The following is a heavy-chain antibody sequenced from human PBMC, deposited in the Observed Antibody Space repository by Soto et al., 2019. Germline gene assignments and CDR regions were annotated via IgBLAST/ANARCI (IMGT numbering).Heavy chain of an antibody. V-gene: IGHV6-1*01. CDR1: GDSVASNSAA. J-gene: IGHJ5*02. CDR3: ARGGVVITDNWFDL. D-gene: IGHD3-22*01. Sequence: PSQTLSLTCAISGDSVASNSAAWNWIRQSPSRGLEGRGRTYYRSKWYNDYAVSVKSRITINPDTSKNQFSLQLNSVTPEATAVYYCARGGVVITDNWFDLWGQGTLVTVSS. CDR2: TYYRSKWYN.